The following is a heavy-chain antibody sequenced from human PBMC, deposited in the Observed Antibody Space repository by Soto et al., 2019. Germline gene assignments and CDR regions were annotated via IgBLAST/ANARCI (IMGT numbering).Heavy chain of an antibody. Sequence: GGPRRRSWASAACSFSTSCLHLVRHDPGEGLGWVSRINPDGRTINCADSVKGRFTISRDNAKNTLYLQINILRVEHTAVYFSATAGTYRFDNWGLGT. J-gene: IGHJ4*02. CDR1: ACSFSTSC. CDR2: INPDGRTI. V-gene: IGHV3-74*01. CDR3: ATAGTYRFDN. D-gene: IGHD1-1*01.